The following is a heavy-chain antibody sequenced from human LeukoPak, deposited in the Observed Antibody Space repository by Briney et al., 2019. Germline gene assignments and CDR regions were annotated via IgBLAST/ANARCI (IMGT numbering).Heavy chain of an antibody. J-gene: IGHJ5*02. CDR2: IYYSGST. D-gene: IGHD2-2*01. Sequence: PSETLSLTCTVSGGSISSGDYYWSWIRQPPGKGLEWIGYIYYSGSTYYNPSLKSRVTISVDTSKNQFSLKLSSVTAADTAVYYCARVYCSSTSCYGRAGNWFDPWGQGTLVTVSS. CDR3: ARVYCSSTSCYGRAGNWFDP. V-gene: IGHV4-30-4*02. CDR1: GGSISSGDYY.